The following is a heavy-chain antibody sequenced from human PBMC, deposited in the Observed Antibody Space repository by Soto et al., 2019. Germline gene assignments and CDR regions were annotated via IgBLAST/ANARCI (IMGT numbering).Heavy chain of an antibody. J-gene: IGHJ2*01. V-gene: IGHV3-74*01. CDR3: ARAWYNFALGRARGGHWYFDL. CDR2: IHYDGSNT. Sequence: EVQLVESGGRLVQPGGSLTLSCAASGFTFTNYWMHWVRQAPGKGLVWVSRIHYDGSNTRYADSVNGRFTISRDNAKNTLYLHLTSLEVDDTAVYYCARAWYNFALGRARGGHWYFDLWGRGTLVTVSS. CDR1: GFTFTNYW. D-gene: IGHD3-10*01.